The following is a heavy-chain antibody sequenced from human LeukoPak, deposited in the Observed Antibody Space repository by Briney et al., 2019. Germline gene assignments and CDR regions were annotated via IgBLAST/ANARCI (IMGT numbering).Heavy chain of an antibody. CDR1: GYRFTGYY. J-gene: IGHJ3*02. CDR2: INPNNGGT. CDR3: ARAPALHDAFDI. Sequence: ASVKVSCKASGYRFTGYYMHWVRQAPGQGLEWMAWINPNNGGTNYAQKFQGRVTLTRDTSISTAYMELSRLRSDDTTMFYCARAPALHDAFDIWGQGTMVTVSS. V-gene: IGHV1-2*02. D-gene: IGHD4-11*01.